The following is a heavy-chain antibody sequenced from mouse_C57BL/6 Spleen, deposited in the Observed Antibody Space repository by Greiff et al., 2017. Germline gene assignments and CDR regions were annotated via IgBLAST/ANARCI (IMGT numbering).Heavy chain of an antibody. CDR3: ASFYYGSFDY. Sequence: VQLQQSGPGLVKPSQSLSLTCSVTGYSITSGYYWNWIRQFPGNKLEWMGYISYDGSNNYNPSLKNRISITRDTSKNQFFLKLNSVTTEDTATXFCASFYYGSFDYWGQGTTLTVSS. V-gene: IGHV3-6*01. CDR2: ISYDGSN. CDR1: GYSITSGYY. J-gene: IGHJ2*01. D-gene: IGHD2-2*01.